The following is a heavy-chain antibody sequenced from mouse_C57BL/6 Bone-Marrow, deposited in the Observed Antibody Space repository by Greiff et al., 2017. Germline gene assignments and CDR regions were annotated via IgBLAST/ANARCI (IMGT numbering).Heavy chain of an antibody. V-gene: IGHV1-64*01. CDR2: IHPNSGST. Sequence: QVQLQQPGAELVKPGASVKLSCKASGYTFTSYWMHWVKQRPGQGLEWIGMIHPNSGSTNYNEMFKSKATLTVDKSSSTAYMQLSSLTSEDSAVYYCASEATGPYYFDYWGQGTTLTVSS. CDR1: GYTFTSYW. CDR3: ASEATGPYYFDY. D-gene: IGHD4-1*01. J-gene: IGHJ2*01.